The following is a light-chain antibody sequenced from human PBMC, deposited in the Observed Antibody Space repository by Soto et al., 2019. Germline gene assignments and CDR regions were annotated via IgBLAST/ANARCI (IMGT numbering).Light chain of an antibody. CDR3: SSYTSSSPYV. V-gene: IGLV2-14*01. CDR2: DVS. Sequence: QSVLNQPASVSGSPGQSITISCTGTSSDVGGYNYVSWYQQHPGKAPKLMIYDVSNRPSGVSNRFSGSKSGNTASLTISGLQADDDADYYCSSYTSSSPYVFGTGTKVIVL. CDR1: SSDVGGYNY. J-gene: IGLJ1*01.